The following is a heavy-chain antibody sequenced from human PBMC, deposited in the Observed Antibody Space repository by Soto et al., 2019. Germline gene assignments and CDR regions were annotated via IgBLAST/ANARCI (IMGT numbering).Heavy chain of an antibody. Sequence: GGSLRLSCAAPGFTVSSNYISWVRQAPGKGLEWVSVIYSGGSTYYADSVKGRFTISRDNSKNTLYLQMNSLRAEDTAVYYCARTPLVDYYDSSGYGFDYWGQGTLVTVSS. D-gene: IGHD3-22*01. CDR2: IYSGGST. CDR3: ARTPLVDYYDSSGYGFDY. V-gene: IGHV3-66*01. J-gene: IGHJ4*02. CDR1: GFTVSSNY.